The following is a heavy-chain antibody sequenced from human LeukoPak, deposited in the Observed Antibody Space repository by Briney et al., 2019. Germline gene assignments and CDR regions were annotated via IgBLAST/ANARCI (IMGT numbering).Heavy chain of an antibody. Sequence: GGSLRLSCAASGFTFSSYWMHWVRQVPGKGLVWVSRINGDGSSTSYADSVKGRFNISRDNAKNTLYLQMNSLRAEDTAVYYCARGLVVVTAIPGYWGQGTLVTVSS. CDR3: ARGLVVVTAIPGY. V-gene: IGHV3-74*01. CDR2: INGDGSST. J-gene: IGHJ4*02. CDR1: GFTFSSYW. D-gene: IGHD2-21*02.